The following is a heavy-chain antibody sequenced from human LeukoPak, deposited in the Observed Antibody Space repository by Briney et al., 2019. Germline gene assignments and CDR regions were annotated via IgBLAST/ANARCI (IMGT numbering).Heavy chain of an antibody. D-gene: IGHD2-15*01. Sequence: ASVKVSCKASGGTFSSYAISWVRQAPGQGLEWMGGIIPICGTANYAQKFQGRVTITADESTSTAYMELSSLRSEDTAVYYCASRYCSGGSCSPYSGSYYGMDVWGQGTTVTVSS. V-gene: IGHV1-69*13. CDR3: ASRYCSGGSCSPYSGSYYGMDV. CDR2: IIPICGTA. CDR1: GGTFSSYA. J-gene: IGHJ6*02.